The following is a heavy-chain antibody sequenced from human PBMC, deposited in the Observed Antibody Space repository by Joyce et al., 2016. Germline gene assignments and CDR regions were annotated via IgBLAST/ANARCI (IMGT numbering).Heavy chain of an antibody. Sequence: EVQVLESGGGLAQPGGSLRLSCVASGFTFSSYAMSWVRQVPGKGLEWVAAINGEGYSSYYADPVKGRFTISRDNSKNALYLQMNSRRGEDTALYYYAKGPTVWRRVYFDYWGQRTLVTVSS. V-gene: IGHV3-23*01. J-gene: IGHJ4*02. CDR3: AKGPTVWRRVYFDY. D-gene: IGHD4-11*01. CDR1: GFTFSSYA. CDR2: INGEGYSS.